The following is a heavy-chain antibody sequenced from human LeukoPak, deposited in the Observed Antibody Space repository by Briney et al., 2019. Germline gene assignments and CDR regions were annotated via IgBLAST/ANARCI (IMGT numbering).Heavy chain of an antibody. CDR1: GFTFTSYS. Sequence: GGSLRLSCAASGFTFTSYSMNWVRQAAGKGLEWVSSISSSSSYIYYADSVKGRFTISRDNAKNSLYLQINSLRAEDTAVYYCARDRGRNWNYLSWVYYYMDVWGKGTTVTVSS. V-gene: IGHV3-21*01. CDR3: ARDRGRNWNYLSWVYYYMDV. CDR2: ISSSSSYI. J-gene: IGHJ6*03. D-gene: IGHD1-7*01.